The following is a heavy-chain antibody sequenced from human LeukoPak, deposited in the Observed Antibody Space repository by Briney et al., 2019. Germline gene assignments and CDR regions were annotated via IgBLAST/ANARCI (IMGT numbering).Heavy chain of an antibody. J-gene: IGHJ4*02. CDR1: GGSISSYY. Sequence: SETLSLTCTVSGGSISSYYWSWIRQPPGKGLEWIGYIYYSGSTNYNPSLKSRVTISVDTSKNQFSLKLSSVTAADTAVYYRARSRGYSYGHERPYVIDYWGQGTLVTVSS. D-gene: IGHD5-18*01. CDR2: IYYSGST. V-gene: IGHV4-59*01. CDR3: ARSRGYSYGHERPYVIDY.